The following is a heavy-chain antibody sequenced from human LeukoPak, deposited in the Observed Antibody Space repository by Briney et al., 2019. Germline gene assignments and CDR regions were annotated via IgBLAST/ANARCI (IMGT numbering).Heavy chain of an antibody. CDR2: MNPNSGNT. CDR1: AYSFTGYY. D-gene: IGHD6-19*01. Sequence: ASVKVSCKASAYSFTGYYMHWVRQAPGQGLEWMGWMNPNSGNTGYAQKFQGRVTITRNTSISTAYMELSSLRSEDTAVYYCARAVAGTYYYYYYMDVWGKGTTVTVSS. CDR3: ARAVAGTYYYYYYMDV. J-gene: IGHJ6*03. V-gene: IGHV1-8*03.